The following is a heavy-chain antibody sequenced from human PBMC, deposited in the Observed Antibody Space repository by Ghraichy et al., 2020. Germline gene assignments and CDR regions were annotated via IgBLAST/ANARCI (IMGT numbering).Heavy chain of an antibody. D-gene: IGHD2-2*02. Sequence: SETLSLTCAVYGGSFSGYYWSWIRQPPGKGLEWIGVINHSGSTNYNPSLKSRVTISVDTSKNQFSLKLSSVTAADTAVYYCASDGPAAIRNYYYYMDVWGKGTTVTVSS. V-gene: IGHV4-34*01. CDR2: INHSGST. CDR3: ASDGPAAIRNYYYYMDV. CDR1: GGSFSGYY. J-gene: IGHJ6*03.